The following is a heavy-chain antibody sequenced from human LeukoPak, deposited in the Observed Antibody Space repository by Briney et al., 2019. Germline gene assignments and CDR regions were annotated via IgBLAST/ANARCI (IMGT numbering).Heavy chain of an antibody. CDR2: INVGNGNV. Sequence: ASVKVSCKASGFTLSTYAIHWVRQAPGQGLEWMGWINVGNGNVKYSQKLQGRVTITRDTSASTVYMELSRLRPEDTAIYYCARGHMVTTWKDFDYWGQGTLVALSS. V-gene: IGHV1-3*01. CDR1: GFTLSTYA. CDR3: ARGHMVTTWKDFDY. J-gene: IGHJ4*02. D-gene: IGHD4-17*01.